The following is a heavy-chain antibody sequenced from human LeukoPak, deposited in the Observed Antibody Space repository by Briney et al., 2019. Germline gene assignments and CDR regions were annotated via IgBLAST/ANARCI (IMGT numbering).Heavy chain of an antibody. D-gene: IGHD3-3*01. V-gene: IGHV4-31*03. CDR2: IYESGST. CDR1: GGSISSGGYY. Sequence: SETLSLTCTVSGGSISSGGYYWSWIRQHPGKGLEWIGYIYESGSTYYNPSLKSRVTISVDTSKNQFSLKLSSVTAADTAVYYCARDTNTIFGVVTNYHWFDPWGQGTLVTVSS. J-gene: IGHJ5*02. CDR3: ARDTNTIFGVVTNYHWFDP.